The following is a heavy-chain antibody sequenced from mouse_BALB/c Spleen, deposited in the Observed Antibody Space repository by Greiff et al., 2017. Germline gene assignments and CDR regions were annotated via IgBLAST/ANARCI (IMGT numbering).Heavy chain of an antibody. CDR1: GFNIKDYY. CDR3: NGYYGNLYAMDY. CDR2: IDPENGDT. Sequence: EVKLVESGAELVRPGASVQLSCTASGFNIKDYYMHWVKPRPEQGLEWIGWIDPENGDTEYAPKFQGKATMTADTSSNTAYLQLSSLTSEDTAVYDCNGYYGNLYAMDYWGQGTSVTVAS. J-gene: IGHJ4*01. D-gene: IGHD2-1*01. V-gene: IGHV14-4*02.